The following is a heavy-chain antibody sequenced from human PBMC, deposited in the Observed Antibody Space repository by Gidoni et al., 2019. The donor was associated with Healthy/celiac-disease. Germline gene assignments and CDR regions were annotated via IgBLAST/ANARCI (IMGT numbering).Heavy chain of an antibody. CDR1: GFTFSSYG. D-gene: IGHD4-17*01. Sequence: RLSCAASGFTFSSYGMHWGRQAPGKGLGWVVVIWYDGSNKYYADSVKGRFTISRDNSKNTLYLQMNSLRAEDTAVYYCARGLTVTTDYWGQGTLVTVSS. CDR3: ARGLTVTTDY. CDR2: IWYDGSNK. J-gene: IGHJ4*02. V-gene: IGHV3-33*01.